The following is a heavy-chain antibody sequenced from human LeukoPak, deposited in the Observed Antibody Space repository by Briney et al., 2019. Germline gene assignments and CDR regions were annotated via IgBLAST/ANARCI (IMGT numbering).Heavy chain of an antibody. Sequence: PGGSLRLSCAASGFTFSSYAMHWVRQAPGKGLEWVAVISYDGSNKYYADSVKGRFTISRDNSKNTLYLQMNSLRAEDTAVYYCARGNIVVVTAIAGFDYWGQGTLVTVSS. V-gene: IGHV3-30*04. CDR3: ARGNIVVVTAIAGFDY. CDR2: ISYDGSNK. D-gene: IGHD2-21*02. CDR1: GFTFSSYA. J-gene: IGHJ4*02.